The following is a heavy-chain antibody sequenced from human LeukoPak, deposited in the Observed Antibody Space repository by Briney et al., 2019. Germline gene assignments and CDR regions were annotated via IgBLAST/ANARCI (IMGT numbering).Heavy chain of an antibody. V-gene: IGHV3-23*01. D-gene: IGHD4-17*01. Sequence: PGGSLRLSCAASGFTFSSYAMSWVRQAPGKGLEWVSAISGSGGSTYYADSVKGRFTISRDNSKNTLYLQMNSLRAEDTAVYYCAKEGNSGDYGDSTDLDYWGQGTLVTVSS. CDR1: GFTFSSYA. J-gene: IGHJ4*02. CDR3: AKEGNSGDYGDSTDLDY. CDR2: ISGSGGST.